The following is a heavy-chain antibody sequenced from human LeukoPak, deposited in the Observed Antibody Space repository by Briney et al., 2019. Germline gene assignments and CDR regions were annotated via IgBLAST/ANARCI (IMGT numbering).Heavy chain of an antibody. Sequence: SETLSLTCTVSGGSISGYYWSWIRQPPGKGLEWIGYIYYSGSTNYNASLKSRVTISVDRSKNQFSLKLSSVTAADTAVYYCARVRPAVAGTHYFDYWGQGTLVTVSS. V-gene: IGHV4-59*01. D-gene: IGHD6-19*01. CDR2: IYYSGST. CDR3: ARVRPAVAGTHYFDY. CDR1: GGSISGYY. J-gene: IGHJ4*02.